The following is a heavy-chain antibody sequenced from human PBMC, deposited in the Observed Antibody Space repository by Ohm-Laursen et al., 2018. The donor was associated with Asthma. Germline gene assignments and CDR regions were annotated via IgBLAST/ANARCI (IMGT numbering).Heavy chain of an antibody. V-gene: IGHV1-69*13. J-gene: IGHJ4*02. CDR1: GGTFTNYA. D-gene: IGHD2-15*01. CDR2: INSVFATT. Sequence: SVKVSCKSSGGTFTNYAIGWVRQAPGQGLEWMGGINSVFATTDYGQKFRGRVTITADESTATVYMELSSLRSDDTALYYCGRKRGSCISSTCYSLDFWGQGTLITVSS. CDR3: GRKRGSCISSTCYSLDF.